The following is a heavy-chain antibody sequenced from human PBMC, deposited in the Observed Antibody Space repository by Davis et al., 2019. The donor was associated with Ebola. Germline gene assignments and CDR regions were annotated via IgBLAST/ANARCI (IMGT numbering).Heavy chain of an antibody. CDR2: IIPIFGTA. CDR3: ARDLGLVVGMDV. J-gene: IGHJ6*02. D-gene: IGHD2-8*02. Sequence: AASVTVSCKASGGTFSSYAISWVRQAPGQGLEWMGGIIPIFGTANYAQKFQGRVTITADESTSTAYMELSSVTAADTAVYYCARDLGLVVGMDVWGQGTTVTVSS. CDR1: GGTFSSYA. V-gene: IGHV1-69*13.